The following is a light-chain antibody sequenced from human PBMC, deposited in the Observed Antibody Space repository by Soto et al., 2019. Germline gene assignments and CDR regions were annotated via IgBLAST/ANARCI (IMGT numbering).Light chain of an antibody. Sequence: QSVLTQPASVSGSPGQSITISCTGTSSDVGGYNYVSWYQQHPGKAPKLMIYDVSNRPSGVSNRFSGSKSGNTASLTISGLQAEDEADYYCSSYTSSSTRVFGG. CDR3: SSYTSSSTRV. CDR1: SSDVGGYNY. J-gene: IGLJ2*01. V-gene: IGLV2-14*01. CDR2: DVS.